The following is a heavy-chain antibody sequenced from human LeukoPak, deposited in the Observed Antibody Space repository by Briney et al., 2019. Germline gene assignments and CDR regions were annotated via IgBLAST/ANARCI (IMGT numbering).Heavy chain of an antibody. CDR1: GGTFSSYA. Sequence: SVKVSCKASGGTFSSYAISWVRQAPGQGLEWMGGIIPIFGTANYAQKFQGRVTITADESTSTAYMELSSLRSEDTAVYYCARGVVESSSWFYHFDYWGQGTLVTVSS. CDR2: IIPIFGTA. CDR3: ARGVVESSSWFYHFDY. J-gene: IGHJ4*02. D-gene: IGHD6-13*01. V-gene: IGHV1-69*13.